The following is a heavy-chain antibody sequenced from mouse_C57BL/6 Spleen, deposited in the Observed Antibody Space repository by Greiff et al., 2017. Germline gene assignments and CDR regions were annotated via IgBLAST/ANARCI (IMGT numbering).Heavy chain of an antibody. Sequence: EVQGVESGGGLVQPKGSLKLSCAASGFTFNTYAMHWVRQAPGKGLEWVARIRSKSSNYATYYPDSVKDRFTISRDDTQSMLYLHMNNLKTEDTAMYYCVRAPGYYFDYWGQGTTLTVSS. CDR2: IRSKSSNYAT. CDR1: GFTFNTYA. J-gene: IGHJ2*01. D-gene: IGHD4-1*01. V-gene: IGHV10-3*01. CDR3: VRAPGYYFDY.